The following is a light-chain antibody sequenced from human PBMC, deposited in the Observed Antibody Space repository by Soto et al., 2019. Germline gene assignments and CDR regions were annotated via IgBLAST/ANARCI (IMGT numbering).Light chain of an antibody. J-gene: IGLJ1*01. Sequence: QSVLTQPPSASATPGQGVTISCSGSSSNIGTNTVTWYQQLPGTAPKLLIYTDSFRSSGVPERFSGYKSGTSASLAISGLQSDDEADYYCAAWDDNLKAYVFGTGTKVTVL. V-gene: IGLV1-44*01. CDR3: AAWDDNLKAYV. CDR1: SSNIGTNT. CDR2: TDS.